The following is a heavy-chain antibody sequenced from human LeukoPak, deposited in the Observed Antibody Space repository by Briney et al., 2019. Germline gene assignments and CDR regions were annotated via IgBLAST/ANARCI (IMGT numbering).Heavy chain of an antibody. CDR2: IKSKSDGGTI. Sequence: GGSLRLSCAASGFTFSSTWMNWVRQAPGKGLEWVGRIKSKSDGGTIDYAAPVKGRFTISRDDSKKTLYLQMHGLTTEDTAVYYCATTRTYWGQGTLVTVSS. V-gene: IGHV3-15*07. CDR1: GFTFSSTW. CDR3: ATTRTY. J-gene: IGHJ4*02.